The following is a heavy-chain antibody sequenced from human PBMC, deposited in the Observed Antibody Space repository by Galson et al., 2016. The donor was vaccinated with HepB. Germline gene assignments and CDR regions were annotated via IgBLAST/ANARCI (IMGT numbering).Heavy chain of an antibody. J-gene: IGHJ4*02. Sequence: SLRLSCAASGFSISTYWMHWLRQGPGKGLEWVSRIGPDGSGTLFGDSVKGRFTISKDNAKNTMSLQMNSLRVEDTAVYYCVRDQSPVGVAYWGQGALVTVSS. CDR1: GFSISTYW. V-gene: IGHV3-74*01. CDR3: VRDQSPVGVAY. D-gene: IGHD1-26*01. CDR2: IGPDGSGT.